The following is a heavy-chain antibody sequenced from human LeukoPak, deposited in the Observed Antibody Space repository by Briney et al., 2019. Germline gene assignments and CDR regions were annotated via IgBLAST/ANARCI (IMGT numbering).Heavy chain of an antibody. Sequence: GGSLRLSCAASGFTFNSYAMSWVRQAPGKGLEWVSTISNSGGSTYYADSVKGRFTISRDNSKNTLYPQLNSLRAEDTAVYYCAKERMAAAGFDPWGQGTLVTVSS. CDR3: AKERMAAAGFDP. V-gene: IGHV3-23*01. CDR1: GFTFNSYA. J-gene: IGHJ5*02. D-gene: IGHD6-13*01. CDR2: ISNSGGST.